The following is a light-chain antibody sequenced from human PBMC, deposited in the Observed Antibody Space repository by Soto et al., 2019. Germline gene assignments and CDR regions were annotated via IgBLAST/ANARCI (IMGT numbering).Light chain of an antibody. Sequence: QSVLTQPASVSGSPGQSITISCTGTSRDVGGYNYVSWYQHHPGKAPKLIIYEVSNRPSGISDRFSGSKSGNAASLTISGLQAEDESDYYCSSYSYSSTHVVFGGGTQLTFL. V-gene: IGLV2-14*01. CDR3: SSYSYSSTHVV. CDR1: SRDVGGYNY. J-gene: IGLJ2*01. CDR2: EVS.